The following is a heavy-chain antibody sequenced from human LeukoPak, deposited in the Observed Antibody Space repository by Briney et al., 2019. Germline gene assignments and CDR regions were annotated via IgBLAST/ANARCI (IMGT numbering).Heavy chain of an antibody. CDR2: ISGSGGST. CDR3: AKAQVLRFLEWLPDY. D-gene: IGHD3-3*01. V-gene: IGHV3-23*01. J-gene: IGHJ4*02. CDR1: GFTFSSYA. Sequence: PGGSLRLSCAASGFTFSSYAMSWVRQAPGKGLEWVSAISGSGGSTYYADSVKGGFTISRDNSKNTLYLQMNSLRAEDTAVYYCAKAQVLRFLEWLPDYWGQGTLVTVSS.